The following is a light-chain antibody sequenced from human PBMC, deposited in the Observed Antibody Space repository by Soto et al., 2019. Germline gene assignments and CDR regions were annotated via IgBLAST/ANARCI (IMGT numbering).Light chain of an antibody. V-gene: IGKV3-11*01. CDR3: QQRSNIT. CDR2: DAS. CDR1: QSVSSY. Sequence: EIVLTQSPATLSLSPGERATLSCRASQSVSSYLAWYQQKPGQAPRLLIYDASNRATGIPARFSGSGSGTDFTLTISSRETEDFAVYYCQQRSNITFGQGTRLEIK. J-gene: IGKJ5*01.